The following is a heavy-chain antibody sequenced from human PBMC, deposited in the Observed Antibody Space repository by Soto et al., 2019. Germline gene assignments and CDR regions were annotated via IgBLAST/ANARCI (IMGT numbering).Heavy chain of an antibody. V-gene: IGHV3-30*14. CDR3: ARAYQWTYYFDD. J-gene: IGHJ4*02. Sequence: PVGSLRLSCAGSGVTFRGYAVHWVRQTPGKGLEWVTVISDDGSKTYYADSVKGRFSVSRDDSTNMVFLQMSSLRSEDTAVYRCARAYQWTYYFDDWGPGTPVTVSS. CDR2: ISDDGSKT. D-gene: IGHD2-8*01. CDR1: GVTFRGYA.